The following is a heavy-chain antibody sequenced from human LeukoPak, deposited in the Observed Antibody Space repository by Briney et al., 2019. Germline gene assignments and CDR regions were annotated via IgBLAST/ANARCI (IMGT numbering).Heavy chain of an antibody. J-gene: IGHJ3*02. CDR1: GFTFSSYA. D-gene: IGHD3-22*01. CDR3: AKEGTITMIVVVRDAFDI. Sequence: GGSLRLSCAASGFTFSSYAMSWVRQAPGKGLEWVSATSGSGGSTYYTDSVKGRFTISRDNSKNTLYLQMNSLRAEDTAVYYCAKEGTITMIVVVRDAFDIWGQGTMVTVSS. CDR2: TSGSGGST. V-gene: IGHV3-23*01.